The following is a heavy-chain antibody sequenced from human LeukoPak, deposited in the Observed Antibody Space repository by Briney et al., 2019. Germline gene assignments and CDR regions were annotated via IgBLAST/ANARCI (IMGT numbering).Heavy chain of an antibody. CDR1: GYTFTSYG. J-gene: IGHJ3*02. D-gene: IGHD3-16*01. V-gene: IGHV1-18*01. CDR3: ARDSSITFGGVMGDAFDI. Sequence: ASVKVSCKASGYTFTSYGISWVRQAPGQGLEWMGWISAYNGNTNYAQKLQGRVTMTTDTSTGTAYMELRSLRSDDTAVYYCARDSSITFGGVMGDAFDIWGQGTMVTVSS. CDR2: ISAYNGNT.